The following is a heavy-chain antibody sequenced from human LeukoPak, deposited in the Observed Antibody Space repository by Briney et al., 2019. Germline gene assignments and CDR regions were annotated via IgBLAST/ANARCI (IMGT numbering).Heavy chain of an antibody. V-gene: IGHV4-4*02. J-gene: IGHJ4*02. Sequence: SETLSLTCAVSGGSISSSNWWSCVRQPPGKGLEWIGEIYHSGSANYNPSLKSRVTILLDTSENQFSLRLSSVTAADTAVYYCVRDRGELSYSHDYWGQGTLVTVSS. CDR2: IYHSGSA. CDR3: VRDRGELSYSHDY. CDR1: GGSISSSNW. D-gene: IGHD3-10*01.